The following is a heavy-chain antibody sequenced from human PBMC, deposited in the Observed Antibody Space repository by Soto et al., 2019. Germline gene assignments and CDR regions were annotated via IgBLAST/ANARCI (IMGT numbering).Heavy chain of an antibody. Sequence: PSQTLSLTCFGSGDTVSSNSVAWNWVRRSPSRGLEWLGRTYYRSRWYSDYAVSVRSRIDINADTSKNQVSLQLNSVTPEDTAVYYCARSEEDSDYYYYGMDVWGQGTTVTVSS. CDR3: ARSEEDSDYYYYGMDV. CDR1: GDTVSSNSVA. D-gene: IGHD2-15*01. J-gene: IGHJ6*02. CDR2: TYYRSRWYS. V-gene: IGHV6-1*01.